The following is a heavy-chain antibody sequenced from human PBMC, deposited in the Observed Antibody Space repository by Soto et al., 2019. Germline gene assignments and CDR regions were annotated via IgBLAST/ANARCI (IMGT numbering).Heavy chain of an antibody. V-gene: IGHV1-8*01. CDR1: GYTFTSYD. CDR3: TRGYDFLSGYSPYYYYYMDV. D-gene: IGHD3-3*01. J-gene: IGHJ6*03. CDR2: MNPNSGNT. Sequence: ASVKVSCKASGYTFTSYDINWVRQAPGQGLEWMGWMNPNSGNTGYAQKFQGRVTMTRNTSISTAYMELSSLRSEDTAVYYCTRGYDFLSGYSPYYYYYMDVWGKGTTVTVSS.